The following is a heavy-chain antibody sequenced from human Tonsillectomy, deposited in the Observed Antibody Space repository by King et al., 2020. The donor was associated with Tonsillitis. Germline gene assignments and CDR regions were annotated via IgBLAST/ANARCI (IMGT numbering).Heavy chain of an antibody. J-gene: IGHJ4*02. D-gene: IGHD6-13*01. Sequence: QLQESGPGLVKPSETLSLTCTVSGGSISSYYWSWIRQPPGKGLEWIGYIYYSGSTNYNPSLKSRVTISVDTSKNQFSLKLSSVTAADTAVYFCARSYSSRHVDYWGQGTLVTVSS. CDR1: GGSISSYY. CDR3: ARSYSSRHVDY. CDR2: IYYSGST. V-gene: IGHV4-59*01.